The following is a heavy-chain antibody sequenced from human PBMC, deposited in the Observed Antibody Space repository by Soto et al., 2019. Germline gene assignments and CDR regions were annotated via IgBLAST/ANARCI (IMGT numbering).Heavy chain of an antibody. CDR2: INPKIGEV. V-gene: IGHV1-2*02. J-gene: IGHJ4*02. D-gene: IGHD2-21*01. CDR3: ATMVIDAPEVVPSDY. Sequence: QVQLVQSGAEVKKPGASVKVSCKGSGYTFTGYYLHWVRQAPGQGLEWMGWINPKIGEVKYAQKLQGRVNMTSDPSISTVYMELSRLRSDDTAVFYCATMVIDAPEVVPSDYWGQGTLVTVSS. CDR1: GYTFTGYY.